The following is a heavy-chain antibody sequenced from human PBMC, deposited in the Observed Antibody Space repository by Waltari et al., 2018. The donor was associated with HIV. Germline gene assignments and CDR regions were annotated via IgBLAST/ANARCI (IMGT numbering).Heavy chain of an antibody. V-gene: IGHV3-23*01. CDR3: AKDKVVATMDDGFDY. D-gene: IGHD5-12*01. CDR2: ISGSGGST. Sequence: EVQMLASGGGLVQPGGSLRLSCAAFGFIFSSYVMSWVRQAPGKGLGWVSAISGSGGSTYYADSVKGRFTISRDNSKNTLYLQMNSLRAEDTAVYYCAKDKVVATMDDGFDYWGQGNLVTVSS. J-gene: IGHJ4*02. CDR1: GFIFSSYV.